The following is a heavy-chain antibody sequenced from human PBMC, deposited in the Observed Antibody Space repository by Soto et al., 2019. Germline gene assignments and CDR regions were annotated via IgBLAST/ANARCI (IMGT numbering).Heavy chain of an antibody. CDR1: GFTFSSYG. CDR2: ISYDGSNK. CDR3: AKDLELAAAGFPGGMYV. Sequence: QVQLVESGGGVVQPGRSLRLSCAASGFTFSSYGMHWVRQAPGKGLEWVAVISYDGSNKYYADSVKGRFTISRDNSKNTLYLQMNSLRAEDTAVYYCAKDLELAAAGFPGGMYVWGQGTTVTVSS. D-gene: IGHD6-13*01. V-gene: IGHV3-30*18. J-gene: IGHJ6*02.